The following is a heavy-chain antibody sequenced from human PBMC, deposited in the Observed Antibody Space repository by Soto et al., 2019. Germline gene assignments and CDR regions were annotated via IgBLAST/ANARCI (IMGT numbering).Heavy chain of an antibody. V-gene: IGHV3-30*18. D-gene: IGHD1-26*01. CDR1: GFTFSSYG. CDR2: ISYDGSNK. CDR3: AKPMAAATTTTWSSPNYYGMDV. J-gene: IGHJ6*02. Sequence: GGSLRLSCAASGFTFSSYGMHWVRQAPGKGLEWVVVISYDGSNKNYADSVKGRFTISRDNSKNTLYLQMNSLRAEDTAVYYCAKPMAAATTTTWSSPNYYGMDVWGQGTTVTVSS.